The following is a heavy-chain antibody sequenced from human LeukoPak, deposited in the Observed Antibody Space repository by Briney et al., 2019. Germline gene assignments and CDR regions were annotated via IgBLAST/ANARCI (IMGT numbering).Heavy chain of an antibody. Sequence: GGSLRLSCAASGFTFSSYWMSWVRQAPGKGLEWVANIKQDGSEKYYVDSVKGRFTISRDNAKNSLYLQMSSLRAEDTAVYYCARDARGYYDSSGSLDYWGQGTLVTVSS. D-gene: IGHD3-22*01. CDR2: IKQDGSEK. V-gene: IGHV3-7*01. CDR3: ARDARGYYDSSGSLDY. J-gene: IGHJ4*02. CDR1: GFTFSSYW.